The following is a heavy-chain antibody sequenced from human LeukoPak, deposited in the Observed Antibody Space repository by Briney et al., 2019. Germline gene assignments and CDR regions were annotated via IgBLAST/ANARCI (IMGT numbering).Heavy chain of an antibody. V-gene: IGHV3-74*01. CDR3: ARDRGYGYLFDY. D-gene: IGHD5-18*01. CDR1: GFTFSNAW. CDR2: INSDGSST. Sequence: PGGSLRLSCAASGFTFSNAWMHWVRQAPGKGLVWVSRINSDGSSTSYADSVKGRFTISRDNAKNTLYLQMNSLRAEDTAVYYCARDRGYGYLFDYWGQGTLVTVFS. J-gene: IGHJ4*02.